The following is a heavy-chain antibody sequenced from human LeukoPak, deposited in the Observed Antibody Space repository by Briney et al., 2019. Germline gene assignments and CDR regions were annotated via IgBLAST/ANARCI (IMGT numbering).Heavy chain of an antibody. J-gene: IGHJ4*02. CDR2: IYSSGST. V-gene: IGHV4-4*07. D-gene: IGHD3-3*01. Sequence: SETLSLTCIVPGGSPIDYFWRWSRQPAGEGLEWIGRIYSSGSTSYSPSLRSRVTMSVDTSKNQFSLKLSYVTAADTAVYYCGRDSWSGNSWYLESQFDLWGQGTLVTVSS. CDR3: GRDSWSGNSWYLESQFDL. CDR1: GGSPIDYF.